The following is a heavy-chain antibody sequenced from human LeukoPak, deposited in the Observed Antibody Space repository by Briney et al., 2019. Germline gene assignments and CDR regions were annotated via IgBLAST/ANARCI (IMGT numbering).Heavy chain of an antibody. Sequence: SQTLSLTCAISGDSVSTSGVAWNWVRQSPSRGLEWLGRTYYTSKWNTDYAVSVKSRIVVNPDTSKNQFSLQLNSVISEDTAVYYCARDHYYGSGTSPPRMDVWGQGTTVTVSS. CDR2: TYYTSKWNT. J-gene: IGHJ6*02. V-gene: IGHV6-1*01. D-gene: IGHD3-10*01. CDR3: ARDHYYGSGTSPPRMDV. CDR1: GDSVSTSGVA.